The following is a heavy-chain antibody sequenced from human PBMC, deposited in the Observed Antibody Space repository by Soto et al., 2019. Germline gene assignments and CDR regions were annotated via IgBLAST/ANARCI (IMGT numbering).Heavy chain of an antibody. CDR3: ARGAVVTATTTHEGRFDP. D-gene: IGHD2-21*02. Sequence: PSETLSLTCTVYGGSFSGYYWSWIRQPPGKGLEWIGEINHSGSTNYNPSLKSRVTISVDTSKNQFSLKLSSVTAADTAVYYCARGAVVTATTTHEGRFDPWGQGTLVTVSS. J-gene: IGHJ5*02. V-gene: IGHV4-34*01. CDR1: GGSFSGYY. CDR2: INHSGST.